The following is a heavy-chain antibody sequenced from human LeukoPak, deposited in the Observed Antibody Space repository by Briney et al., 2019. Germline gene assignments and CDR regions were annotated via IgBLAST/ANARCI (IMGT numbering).Heavy chain of an antibody. V-gene: IGHV3-30*03. CDR3: ARVGSWYAHYFDY. J-gene: IGHJ4*02. D-gene: IGHD2-15*01. Sequence: GGSLRLSCAASGFTFSSYGMHWVRQAPGKGLEGVAVISYDGSNKYYADSGKGRFTISRDNSKNTLYLQMNSLRAEDTAVYYCARVGSWYAHYFDYWGQGTLVTVSS. CDR1: GFTFSSYG. CDR2: ISYDGSNK.